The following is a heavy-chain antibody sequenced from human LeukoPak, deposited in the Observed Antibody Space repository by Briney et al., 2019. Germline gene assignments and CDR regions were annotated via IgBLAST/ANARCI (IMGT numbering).Heavy chain of an antibody. Sequence: SETLSLTCTVSGGSISSSSYYWGWIRQPPGKGLEWIGEINHSGSTNYNPSLKSRVTISVDTSKNQFSLKLSSVTAADTAVYYCARVRSDIVATIVLYYYYYMDVWGKGTTVTVSS. D-gene: IGHD5-12*01. CDR1: GGSISSSSYY. CDR3: ARVRSDIVATIVLYYYYYMDV. CDR2: INHSGST. V-gene: IGHV4-39*07. J-gene: IGHJ6*03.